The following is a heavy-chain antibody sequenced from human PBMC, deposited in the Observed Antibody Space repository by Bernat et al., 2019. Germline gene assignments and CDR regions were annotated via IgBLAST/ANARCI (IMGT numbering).Heavy chain of an antibody. CDR1: GFIFSSHS. Sequence: EVQLVESGGGLVQPGGSLRLSCAASGFIFSSHSMNWIRQAPGKGLEWVSYISGGSSYTNYADSVKGRFTISRDNAKNSLYLQMNSLRAEDTAVYYCARGTSTSAPYMDVWGKGTTVTVSS. CDR3: ARGTSTSAPYMDV. CDR2: ISGGSSYT. J-gene: IGHJ6*03. V-gene: IGHV3-48*04.